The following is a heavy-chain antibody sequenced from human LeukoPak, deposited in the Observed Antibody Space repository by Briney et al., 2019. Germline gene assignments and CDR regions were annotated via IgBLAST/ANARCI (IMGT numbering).Heavy chain of an antibody. V-gene: IGHV4-59*01. CDR3: ARDSPNWGNDY. CDR2: IYYSGST. CDR1: GGSISSYY. D-gene: IGHD7-27*01. J-gene: IGHJ4*02. Sequence: PSETLSLTCTVSGGSISSYYWSWIRQPPGKGLEWIGYIYYSGSTSYNPSLKSRVTISVDTSKNQFSLKLSSVTAADTAVYYCARDSPNWGNDYWGQGTLVTVSS.